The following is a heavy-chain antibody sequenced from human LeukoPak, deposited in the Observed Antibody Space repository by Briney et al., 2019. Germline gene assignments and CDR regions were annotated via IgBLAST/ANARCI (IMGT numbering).Heavy chain of an antibody. J-gene: IGHJ5*02. V-gene: IGHV3-21*01. D-gene: IGHD4-17*01. CDR3: ARGIFVGYGDQDNNWFDP. CDR1: GFTFSSYS. Sequence: GGSLRLSCAASGFTFSSYSMNWVRQAPGKGLEWVSSISSSSYIYYADSVKGRFTISRDNAKNSLYLQMNSLRAEDTAVYYCARGIFVGYGDQDNNWFDPWGQGTLVTVSS. CDR2: ISSSSYI.